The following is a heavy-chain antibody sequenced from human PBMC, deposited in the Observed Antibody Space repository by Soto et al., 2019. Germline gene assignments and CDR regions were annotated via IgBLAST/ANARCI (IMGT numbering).Heavy chain of an antibody. CDR1: GGSFGGYY. D-gene: IGHD6-13*01. J-gene: IGHJ5*02. CDR2: IYHSGNT. Sequence: PSETLSLTCAVYGGSFGGYYGSWIRQPPGKGLEWIAKIYHSGNTNYNPSLKSRVTISVDTSKNQFSLKLDSVTAADTAVYYCARQAAAPGIDLWFDPWGQGTLVTVSS. CDR3: ARQAAAPGIDLWFDP. V-gene: IGHV4-34*01.